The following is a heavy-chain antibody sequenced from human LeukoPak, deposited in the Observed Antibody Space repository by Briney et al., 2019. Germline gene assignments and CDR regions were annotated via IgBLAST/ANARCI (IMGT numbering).Heavy chain of an antibody. V-gene: IGHV1-69*01. CDR1: GGTFSSYA. CDR3: AREIAAAGSFDY. D-gene: IGHD6-13*01. Sequence: SVKVSCKASGGTFSSYAISWVRQAPGQGLEWMGGIIPIFGTANYAQKFQGRVTISADESTSTAYMELSSLRSEDTAVYYCAREIAAAGSFDYWGQGTLVTVSS. CDR2: IIPIFGTA. J-gene: IGHJ4*02.